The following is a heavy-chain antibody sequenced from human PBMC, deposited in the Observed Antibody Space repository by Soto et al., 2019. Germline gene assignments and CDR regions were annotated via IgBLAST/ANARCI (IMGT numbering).Heavy chain of an antibody. V-gene: IGHV1-3*01. J-gene: IGHJ4*02. Sequence: VSAKVCCKDSGYRIKSYALHWVRQAQGQRLEWMGWINAGNGNTKYSQKFQGRVTITRDTSASTAYMELSSLRSEDTAVYYCARIGQRYSSSWYVGPIGYWGQGSLVTVSS. CDR2: INAGNGNT. D-gene: IGHD6-13*01. CDR3: ARIGQRYSSSWYVGPIGY. CDR1: GYRIKSYA.